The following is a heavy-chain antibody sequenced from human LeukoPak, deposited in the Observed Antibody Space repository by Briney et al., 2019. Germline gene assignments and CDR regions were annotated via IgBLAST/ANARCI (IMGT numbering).Heavy chain of an antibody. V-gene: IGHV3-23*01. CDR1: VFTSSSYA. Sequence: PGGSLRLSCAASVFTSSSYAMSWVRQAPERRLEWVSAISGSGGSTYYTDSVKGRFTISRDNSKNTLYLQMNSLRAEDTAVYYCAKEMERIAVAAFFDYWGQGTLVTVSS. CDR2: ISGSGGST. J-gene: IGHJ4*02. D-gene: IGHD6-19*01. CDR3: AKEMERIAVAAFFDY.